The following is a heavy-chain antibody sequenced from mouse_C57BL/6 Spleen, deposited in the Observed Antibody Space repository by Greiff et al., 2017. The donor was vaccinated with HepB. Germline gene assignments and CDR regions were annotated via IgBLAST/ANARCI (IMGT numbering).Heavy chain of an antibody. CDR2: INPSNGGT. CDR1: GYTFTSYW. V-gene: IGHV1-53*01. J-gene: IGHJ2*01. D-gene: IGHD1-1*01. CDR3: ARSLITTVVATGFDY. Sequence: VQLQQPGTELVKPGASVKLSCKASGYTFTSYWMHRVKQRPGQGLEWIGNINPSNGGTNYNEKFKSKATLTVDKSSSTAYMQLSSLTSEDSAVYYCARSLITTVVATGFDYWGQGTTLTVSS.